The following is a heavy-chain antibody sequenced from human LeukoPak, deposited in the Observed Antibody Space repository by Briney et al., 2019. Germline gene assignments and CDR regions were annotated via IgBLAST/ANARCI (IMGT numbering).Heavy chain of an antibody. D-gene: IGHD2/OR15-2a*01. CDR3: KTFYSRLTDY. Sequence: GGSLRLSCAASGFNLNSYWISWVRQAPGKGLEWLANINQDGGEKYYVDSVKGRFTISRDNAKNSLYLQMNSLRAEDTAVYYCKTFYSRLTDYWGQGTLVTVSS. CDR1: GFNLNSYW. J-gene: IGHJ4*02. CDR2: INQDGGEK. V-gene: IGHV3-7*05.